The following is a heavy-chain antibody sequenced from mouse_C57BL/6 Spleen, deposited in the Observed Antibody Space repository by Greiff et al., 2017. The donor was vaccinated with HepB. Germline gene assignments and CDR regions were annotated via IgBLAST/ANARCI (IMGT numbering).Heavy chain of an antibody. CDR1: GYTFTDYE. Sequence: VQLQQSGAELVRPGASVTLSCKASGYTFTDYEMHWVKQTPVHGLEWIGAIDPETGGTAYNQKFKGKAILTADKSSSTAYMELRSLTSEDSAVYYCTRRSGPNFDYWGQGTTLTVSS. J-gene: IGHJ2*01. D-gene: IGHD1-3*01. CDR3: TRRSGPNFDY. CDR2: IDPETGGT. V-gene: IGHV1-15*01.